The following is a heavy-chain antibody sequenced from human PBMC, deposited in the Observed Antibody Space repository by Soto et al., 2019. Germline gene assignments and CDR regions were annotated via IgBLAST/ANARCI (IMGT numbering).Heavy chain of an antibody. J-gene: IGHJ6*02. CDR2: IIPIFGTA. CDR3: AFSDFGSSGYSDYYYYGMDV. V-gene: IGHV1-69*06. D-gene: IGHD3-22*01. CDR1: GGTFSSYA. Sequence: GASVKVSCKASGGTFSSYAISWVRQAPGQGLEWMGGIIPIFGTANYAQKFQGRVTITADKSTSTADMELSSLRSEDTAVYYCAFSDFGSSGYSDYYYYGMDVWGQGTTVTVSS.